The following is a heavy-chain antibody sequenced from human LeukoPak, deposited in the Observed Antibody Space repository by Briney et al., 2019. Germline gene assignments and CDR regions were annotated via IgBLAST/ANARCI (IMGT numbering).Heavy chain of an antibody. CDR2: ISGSGGST. CDR1: GFTFSSYA. CDR3: ARVHSCSGGSCYSPFVDY. V-gene: IGHV3-23*01. D-gene: IGHD2-15*01. Sequence: GGSLRLSCAASGFTFSSYAMSWVRQAPGKGLEWVSVISGSGGSTYYADSVKGRFTISRDNSKNTLYLQMNSLRAEDTAVYYCARVHSCSGGSCYSPFVDYWGQGTLVTVSS. J-gene: IGHJ4*02.